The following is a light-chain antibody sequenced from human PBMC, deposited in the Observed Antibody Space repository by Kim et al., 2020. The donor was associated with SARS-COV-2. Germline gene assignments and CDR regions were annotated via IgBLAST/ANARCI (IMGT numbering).Light chain of an antibody. Sequence: GKKVTLSRSWSSPKIGNKYGSWYRQHPGTAPKLLIYDNNKRPSGIPDRCCGSKSGTSATLGITGLQTGDEADYYCGTWDSSLSAVVFGGGTQLTVL. J-gene: IGLJ2*01. CDR3: GTWDSSLSAVV. CDR2: DNN. V-gene: IGLV1-51*01. CDR1: SPKIGNKY.